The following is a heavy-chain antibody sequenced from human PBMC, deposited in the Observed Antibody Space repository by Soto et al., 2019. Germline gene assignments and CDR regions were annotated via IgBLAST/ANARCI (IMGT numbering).Heavy chain of an antibody. CDR2: INPSGGST. D-gene: IGHD3-10*01. J-gene: IGHJ5*02. CDR1: GYTFTSFY. V-gene: IGHV1-46*01. CDR3: AKSPSRGWFPLAGRFDP. Sequence: ASAMASSKASGYTFTSFYMHWVRQAPGQGLEWMGIINPSGGSTSYAQKFQGRVTMTRDTSTGTVYMELSSLTSEDTAVYYCAKSPSRGWFPLAGRFDPWGQGTLVTVSS.